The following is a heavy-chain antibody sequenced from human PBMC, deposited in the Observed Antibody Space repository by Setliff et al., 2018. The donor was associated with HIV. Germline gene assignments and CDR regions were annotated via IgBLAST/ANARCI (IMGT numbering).Heavy chain of an antibody. J-gene: IGHJ6*03. Sequence: LRLSCAASGFIFRSFGIHWVRQAPGKGLEWVTGIWNDGKKTYYADSVKGRFTVSRDNSKNTVFLQMNSLKAEDTAVYYCAKEREAAGGQDYYYYMDIWGNGTTVTVSS. D-gene: IGHD6-13*01. CDR2: IWNDGKKT. CDR1: GFIFRSFG. V-gene: IGHV3-33*06. CDR3: AKEREAAGGQDYYYYMDI.